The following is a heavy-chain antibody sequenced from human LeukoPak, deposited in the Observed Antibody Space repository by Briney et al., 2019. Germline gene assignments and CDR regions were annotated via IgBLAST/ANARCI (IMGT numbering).Heavy chain of an antibody. CDR3: AREVYYDFWSGYYLGTYYFDY. V-gene: IGHV4-34*01. J-gene: IGHJ4*02. Sequence: PSETLSLTCAFYGGSFSGYYWSWIRQPPGKGLEWIGEINHSGSTNYNPSLKSRVTISVDTSKNQFSLKLSSVTAADTAVYYCAREVYYDFWSGYYLGTYYFDYWGQGTLVTVSS. D-gene: IGHD3-3*01. CDR1: GGSFSGYY. CDR2: INHSGST.